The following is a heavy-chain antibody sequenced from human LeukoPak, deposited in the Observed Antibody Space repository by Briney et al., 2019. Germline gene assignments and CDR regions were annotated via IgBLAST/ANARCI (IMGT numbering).Heavy chain of an antibody. J-gene: IGHJ6*03. D-gene: IGHD5-18*01. CDR2: IYYSGST. Sequence: SETLSLTCTVSGGSISSYYWSWIRQPPGKGLEWIGNIYYSGSTNYNPSLKSRVTISVDTSKNQFSLKLTSVTAADTAVYYCARTTEGGYTYGYFYYYYMDVWGKGTTVTISS. CDR1: GGSISSYY. V-gene: IGHV4-59*01. CDR3: ARTTEGGYTYGYFYYYYMDV.